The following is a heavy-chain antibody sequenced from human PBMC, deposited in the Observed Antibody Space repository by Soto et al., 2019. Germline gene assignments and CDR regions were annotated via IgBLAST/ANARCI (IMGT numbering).Heavy chain of an antibody. J-gene: IGHJ4*02. CDR2: ISTARGDA. CDR3: ARSRDYYNDY. Sequence: QVQLVQSGTEMKKPGASVKVSCKASGYTFTTSGITWVRQAPGQGPEYMGWISTARGDANCAQEFQDRITMTTDTSTSTVYMEVKTLTSDDTAVYYCARSRDYYNDYWSQVSLVTVSS. CDR1: GYTFTTSG. V-gene: IGHV1-18*01.